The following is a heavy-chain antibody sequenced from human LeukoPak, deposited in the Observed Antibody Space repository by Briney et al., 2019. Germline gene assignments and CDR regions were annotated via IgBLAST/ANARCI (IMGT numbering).Heavy chain of an antibody. CDR2: ISSNEYDT. CDR1: GFTFGAYF. CDR3: VKDLSGTWSFDY. D-gene: IGHD1-26*01. J-gene: IGHJ4*02. V-gene: IGHV3-64D*06. Sequence: GGSPRLSCSASGFTFGAYFMHWVRQAPGKGLQYVSSISSNEYDTYYADSVKGRFTISRDNSKNTLFLQMNNLRPEDTAVYYCVKDLSGTWSFDYWGQGTLVTVSS.